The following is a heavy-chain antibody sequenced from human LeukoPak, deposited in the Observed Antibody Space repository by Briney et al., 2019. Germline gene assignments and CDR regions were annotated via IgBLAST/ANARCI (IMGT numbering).Heavy chain of an antibody. CDR3: ARGIGYSSGWGHRGIDY. CDR1: GFTFSSYA. CDR2: ISSNGGST. V-gene: IGHV3-64*01. Sequence: PGGSLRLSCAASGFTFSSYAMHWVRQAPGKGLEYVSAISSNGGSTYYANSVKGRFTISRDNSKNTLYLQMNSLRAEDTAVYYCARGIGYSSGWGHRGIDYWGQGTLVTVSS. J-gene: IGHJ4*02. D-gene: IGHD6-19*01.